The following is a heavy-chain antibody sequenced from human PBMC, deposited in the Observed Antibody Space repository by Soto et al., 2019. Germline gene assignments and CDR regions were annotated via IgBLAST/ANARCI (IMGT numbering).Heavy chain of an antibody. CDR1: GGSFSGYY. D-gene: IGHD5-12*01. Sequence: SETLSLTCAVYGGSFSGYYWSWIRQPPGKGLEWIGEINHSGSTNYNPSLKSRVTISVDTSKNQFSLKLSSVTAADTAVYYCARCGVATIRIRYYYCGMDVWGQGTTVTVSS. CDR2: INHSGST. J-gene: IGHJ6*02. V-gene: IGHV4-34*01. CDR3: ARCGVATIRIRYYYCGMDV.